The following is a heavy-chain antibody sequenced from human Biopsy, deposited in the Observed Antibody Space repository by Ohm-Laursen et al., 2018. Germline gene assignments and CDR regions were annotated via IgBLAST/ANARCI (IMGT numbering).Heavy chain of an antibody. CDR2: ITNSGGTV. V-gene: IGHV3-11*01. Sequence: SLRLSCAASGFTFRDYYMTWIRQPPGKGLEWVSYITNSGGTVYYEDSVKGRFTVSRDNAKNSLYLQMDRLRAEDTAVYYCARPPWGHAYGYYNGMDVWGQETTVIVSS. J-gene: IGHJ6*02. D-gene: IGHD3-10*01. CDR1: GFTFRDYY. CDR3: ARPPWGHAYGYYNGMDV.